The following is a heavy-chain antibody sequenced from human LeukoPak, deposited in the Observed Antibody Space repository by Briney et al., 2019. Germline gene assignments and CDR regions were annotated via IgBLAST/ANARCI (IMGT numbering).Heavy chain of an antibody. D-gene: IGHD3-10*01. CDR3: ARDRGSTAVVRGVNHC. Sequence: GGPLRLSCAASGFTFSSYAMTWVRQAPGKGLEWVSVISGSGGSTYYADSVKGRFTISRDNAKNSLYLQMSSLRVEDTAVYYCARDRGSTAVVRGVNHCWGQGTLVTVSS. CDR1: GFTFSSYA. J-gene: IGHJ4*02. V-gene: IGHV3-23*01. CDR2: ISGSGGST.